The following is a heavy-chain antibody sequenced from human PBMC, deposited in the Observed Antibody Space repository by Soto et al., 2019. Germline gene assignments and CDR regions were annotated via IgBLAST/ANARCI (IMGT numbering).Heavy chain of an antibody. D-gene: IGHD1-26*01. Sequence: QVQLVESGGGVVQPGRSLRLSCAASGFTFSSYGMHWVRQAPGKGQEWVAVIWYDGSKKYYADSVKGRFTISRDNSKNTLYLQMNSLRAEDTAVYYCARDPGATGAFDIWGQGTMVTVSS. CDR2: IWYDGSKK. CDR3: ARDPGATGAFDI. CDR1: GFTFSSYG. V-gene: IGHV3-33*01. J-gene: IGHJ3*02.